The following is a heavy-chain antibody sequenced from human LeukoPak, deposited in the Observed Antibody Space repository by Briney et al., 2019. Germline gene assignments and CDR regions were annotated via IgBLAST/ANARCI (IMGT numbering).Heavy chain of an antibody. D-gene: IGHD4-17*01. J-gene: IGHJ4*02. CDR2: IIPILGIA. V-gene: IGHV1-69*04. CDR1: GGTFSSYA. Sequence: SVKVSCKASGGTFSSYAISWVRQAPGQGLEWMGRIIPILGIANYAQKFQGRVTITADKSTSTAYMELSSLRSEDTAVYYCARGHPGDYVPNTIDYWGQGTLVTVSS. CDR3: ARGHPGDYVPNTIDY.